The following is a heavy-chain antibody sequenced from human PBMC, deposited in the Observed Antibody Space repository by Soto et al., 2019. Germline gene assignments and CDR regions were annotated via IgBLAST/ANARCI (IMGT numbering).Heavy chain of an antibody. D-gene: IGHD4-4*01. J-gene: IGHJ4*02. CDR1: GDSVSNNGAA. CDR2: TYYRSRWYH. Sequence: SQTLSLTCAISGDSVSNNGAAWNWIRQSPSGGLEWLGRTYYRSRWYHDYAVSVKSRIIINPDTSKNQVSLQLNSVTPDDTAVYYCASYRYDYWGQGTVVTVSS. CDR3: ASYRYDY. V-gene: IGHV6-1*01.